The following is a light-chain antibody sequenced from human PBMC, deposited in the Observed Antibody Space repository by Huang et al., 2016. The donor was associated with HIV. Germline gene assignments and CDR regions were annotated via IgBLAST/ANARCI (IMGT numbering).Light chain of an antibody. CDR2: AAS. V-gene: IGKV1-8*01. CDR1: QNVGTS. Sequence: IRMTQSPSSLSASTGDRVTITCRASQNVGTSLAWYQQRPGRAPVLLIYAASTLQRGVPSRCSGSGSRTVFTLTIGCLQVEDAATYYCQHSDGLSPLTFGGGT. CDR3: QHSDGLSPLT. J-gene: IGKJ4*01.